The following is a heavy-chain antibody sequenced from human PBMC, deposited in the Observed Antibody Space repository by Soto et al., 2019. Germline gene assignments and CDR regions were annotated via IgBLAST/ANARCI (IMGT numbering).Heavy chain of an antibody. CDR3: ARRTEQLVGAFYYYYYGMDV. Sequence: PGESLKISCKGSGYSFTSYWIGWVRQMPGKGLEWMGIIYPGDSDTRYSPSFQGQVTISADKSISTAYLQWSSLKASDTAMYYCARRTEQLVGAFYYYYYGMDVWGQGTTVTVSS. J-gene: IGHJ6*02. V-gene: IGHV5-51*01. D-gene: IGHD6-6*01. CDR2: IYPGDSDT. CDR1: GYSFTSYW.